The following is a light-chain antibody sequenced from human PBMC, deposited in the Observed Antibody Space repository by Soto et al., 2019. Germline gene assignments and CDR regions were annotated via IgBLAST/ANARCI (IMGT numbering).Light chain of an antibody. CDR2: EVS. CDR3: GSYAVSNIDWV. CDR1: SSDVGGYNY. V-gene: IGLV2-8*01. Sequence: QSALTQPPSASGSPGQSVTISCTGTSSDVGGYNYVSWYQQHPGKAPKLMIYEVSKRPSGVPDRFSGSKSGNTASLTVSGLQAEDEADYYCGSYAVSNIDWVFGGGTKLTVL. J-gene: IGLJ3*02.